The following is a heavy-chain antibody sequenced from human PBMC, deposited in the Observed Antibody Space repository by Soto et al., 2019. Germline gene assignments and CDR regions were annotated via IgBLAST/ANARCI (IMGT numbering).Heavy chain of an antibody. Sequence: SETLSLSCTVSGGSISSGDYYWSWIRQPPGKGLEWIGYIYYSGSTYYNPSLKSRVTISVDTSKNQFSLKLSSVTAADTAVYYCAREVSNYYDSSGYDYWGQGTLVTVSS. CDR3: AREVSNYYDSSGYDY. CDR1: GGSISSGDYY. D-gene: IGHD3-22*01. V-gene: IGHV4-30-4*01. CDR2: IYYSGST. J-gene: IGHJ4*02.